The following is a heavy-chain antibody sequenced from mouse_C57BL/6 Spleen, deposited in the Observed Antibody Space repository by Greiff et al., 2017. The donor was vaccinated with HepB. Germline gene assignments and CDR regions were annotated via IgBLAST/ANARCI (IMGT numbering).Heavy chain of an antibody. CDR2: ISDGGSYT. J-gene: IGHJ1*03. V-gene: IGHV5-4*01. Sequence: EVKVVESGGGLVKPGGSLKLSCAASGFTFSSYAMSWVRQTPEKRLEWVATISDGGSYTYYPDNVKGRFTISRDNAKNNLYLQMSHLKSEDTAMYYCARDSSGPNYLYWYFDVWGTGTTVTVSS. CDR3: ARDSSGPNYLYWYFDV. D-gene: IGHD5-5*01. CDR1: GFTFSSYA.